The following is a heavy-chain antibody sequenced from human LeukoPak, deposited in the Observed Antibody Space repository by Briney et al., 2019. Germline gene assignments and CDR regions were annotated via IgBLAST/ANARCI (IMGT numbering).Heavy chain of an antibody. J-gene: IGHJ6*03. Sequence: PGGSLRLSCAASGFTFSDYYMSWIRQAPGKGLEWVSYISSSGSTIYYADSVKGRFTISRDNAKNSLYLQMNSLRAEDTAVYYCARRGLVVAAIDYYYYYMDVWGKGTTVTVSS. CDR3: ARRGLVVAAIDYYYYYMDV. D-gene: IGHD2-15*01. CDR1: GFTFSDYY. V-gene: IGHV3-11*01. CDR2: ISSSGSTI.